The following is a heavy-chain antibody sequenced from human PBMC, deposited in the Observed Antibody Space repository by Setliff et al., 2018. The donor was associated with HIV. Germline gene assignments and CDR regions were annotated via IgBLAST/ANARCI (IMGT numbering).Heavy chain of an antibody. CDR3: AALSLRTNTVYGVVSTRFDP. D-gene: IGHD3-3*01. Sequence: PGGSLRLSCAASGFTVSNNYMSWVRQGPGKGLEWVSTIIASGGTTYYADSVKGRFTISRDNSKNTLWLQMNSLRAEDTAVYYCAALSLRTNTVYGVVSTRFDPWGQGTLVTVSS. V-gene: IGHV3-23*01. CDR1: GFTVSNNY. J-gene: IGHJ5*02. CDR2: IIASGGTT.